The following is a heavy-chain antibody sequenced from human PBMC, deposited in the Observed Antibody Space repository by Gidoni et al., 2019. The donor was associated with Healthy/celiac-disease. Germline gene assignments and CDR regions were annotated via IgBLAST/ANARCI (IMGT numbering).Heavy chain of an antibody. V-gene: IGHV3-23*01. CDR3: AKRTSTYSSGWYDDY. Sequence: EVQLLESGGGLVQPGGSLRLSCAASGFTFGSYAMSWVRQAPGTGLEWVSAISGSGGSTYYADSVKGRFTISRDNSKNTLYLQMNSLRAEDTAVYYCAKRTSTYSSGWYDDYWGQGTLVTVSS. CDR1: GFTFGSYA. CDR2: ISGSGGST. J-gene: IGHJ4*02. D-gene: IGHD6-19*01.